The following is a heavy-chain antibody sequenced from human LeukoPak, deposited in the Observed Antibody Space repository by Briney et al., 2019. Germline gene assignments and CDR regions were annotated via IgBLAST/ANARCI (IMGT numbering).Heavy chain of an antibody. CDR1: GGSISSSSYY. CDR3: ARAIDYGDSYFDY. D-gene: IGHD4-17*01. CDR2: IYNSGSA. Sequence: SETLSLTCTVSGGSISSSSYYWGWIRQPAGKGLEWIGRIYNSGSANYNPSLKSRVTISVDTSKNQFSLRLSSVTAADTAVYYCARAIDYGDSYFDYWGQGTLVTVSS. J-gene: IGHJ4*02. V-gene: IGHV4-61*02.